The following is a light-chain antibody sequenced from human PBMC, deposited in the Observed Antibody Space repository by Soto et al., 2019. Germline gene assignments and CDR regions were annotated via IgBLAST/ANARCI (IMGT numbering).Light chain of an antibody. CDR1: SSDVGGYNY. J-gene: IGLJ1*01. CDR3: SSYTSSSTYV. V-gene: IGLV2-14*01. CDR2: DVS. Sequence: QSALTQTASVSGSPGQSITISCTGTSSDVGGYNYVSWYQQYPGKAPKLMIYDVSNRPSGVSNRFSGSKSGNTASLTISGLQDEDEADYYCSSYTSSSTYVFGTGTKVTVL.